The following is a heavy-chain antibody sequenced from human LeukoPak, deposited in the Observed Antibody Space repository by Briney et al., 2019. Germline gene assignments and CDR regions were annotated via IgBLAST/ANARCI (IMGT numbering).Heavy chain of an antibody. V-gene: IGHV3-7*01. D-gene: IGHD6-19*01. CDR3: ATHSDWRFDF. CDR1: LFTFSLYW. J-gene: IGHJ4*02. CDR2: IKTDGSAA. Sequence: PGGCLLLSCTDPLFTFSLYWMSRVRQAPGKVVERLASIKTDGSAAIYVDSMKGRFTISRENAKNSLYLQMNSLTVEDTAVYYCATHSDWRFDFWGQGTLVTVSS.